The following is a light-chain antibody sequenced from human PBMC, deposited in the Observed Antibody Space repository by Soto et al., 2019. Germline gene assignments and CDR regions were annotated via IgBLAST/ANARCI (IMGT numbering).Light chain of an antibody. Sequence: IQMTQSPPSLSASVGDRVTITCRASQSISSHLNWYQQKPGKAPKLLIYGASTLQSGVPSRFSGSGSGTDFTLTISSLQSEDFATYYCHQSFSTPALTFGGGTKVEIK. V-gene: IGKV1-39*01. CDR1: QSISSH. J-gene: IGKJ4*01. CDR3: HQSFSTPALT. CDR2: GAS.